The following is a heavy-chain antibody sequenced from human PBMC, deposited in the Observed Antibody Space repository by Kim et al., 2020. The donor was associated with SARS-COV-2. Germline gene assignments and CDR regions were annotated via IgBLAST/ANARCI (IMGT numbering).Heavy chain of an antibody. Sequence: EYAGSVKSRITINADTAKNQSSLQLNSVSPEDTAVYYCARDTPGQKAYDIWGQGTMVTVSS. J-gene: IGHJ3*02. CDR3: ARDTPGQKAYDI. V-gene: IGHV6-1*01.